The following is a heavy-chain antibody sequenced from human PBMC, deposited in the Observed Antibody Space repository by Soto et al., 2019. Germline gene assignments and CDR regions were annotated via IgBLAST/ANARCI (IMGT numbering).Heavy chain of an antibody. CDR2: ISHGGSP. D-gene: IGHD3-22*01. V-gene: IGHV4-39*01. CDR1: GGSISSGGYY. Sequence: SETLSLTCTVSGGSISSGGYYWSWIRQPPGKGLEWIGSISHGGSPYYNPSLKSRLTISVDKSKNQFSLKLNSVTAADTAVYYCARPGSSGYYYYYFNYWGQGTLVTVSS. CDR3: ARPGSSGYYYYYFNY. J-gene: IGHJ4*02.